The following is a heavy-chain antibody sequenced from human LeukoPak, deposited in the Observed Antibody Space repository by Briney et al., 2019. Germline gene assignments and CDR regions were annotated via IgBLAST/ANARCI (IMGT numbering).Heavy chain of an antibody. CDR2: ISAYNGNT. CDR1: GYTFTSYG. J-gene: IGHJ3*02. D-gene: IGHD6-13*01. CDR3: ARDKDGSWPSADAFEI. V-gene: IGHV1-18*01. Sequence: ASVKVSCKASGYTFTSYGISWVRQAPGQGLEWMGWISAYNGNTNYAQKLQGRVTMTTDTSTSTAYMELRSLRSDDTAVYYCARDKDGSWPSADAFEIWGQRIMVTVSS.